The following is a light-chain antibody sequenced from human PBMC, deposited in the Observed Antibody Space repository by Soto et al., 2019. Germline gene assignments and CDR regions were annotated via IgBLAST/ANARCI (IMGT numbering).Light chain of an antibody. CDR3: QQYESYPLT. CDR1: QSFSSW. Sequence: DIQMTQSPSTLSASVGDRVTISCRASQSFSSWLAWYQQIPGKAPKLLIYKTSTLESGVPSRFSGRGSGTEFTLTISSLQPDDFATYYCQQYESYPLTFGGGTKVEIK. J-gene: IGKJ4*01. V-gene: IGKV1-5*03. CDR2: KTS.